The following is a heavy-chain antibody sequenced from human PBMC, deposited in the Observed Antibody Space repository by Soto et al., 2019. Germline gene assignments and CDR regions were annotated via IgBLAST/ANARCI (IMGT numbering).Heavy chain of an antibody. CDR2: ISAYNGNT. D-gene: IGHD3-10*01. CDR3: ARGSVGQSTSYYYYYYMDV. V-gene: IGHV1-18*01. CDR1: GYTFTSYG. Sequence: ASVKVSCKASGYTFTSYGISWVRQAPGQGLEWMGWISAYNGNTNYAQKLQGRVTMTTDTSTGTAYMELRSLRSDDTAVYYCARGSVGQSTSYYYYYYMDVWGKGTTVTVS. J-gene: IGHJ6*03.